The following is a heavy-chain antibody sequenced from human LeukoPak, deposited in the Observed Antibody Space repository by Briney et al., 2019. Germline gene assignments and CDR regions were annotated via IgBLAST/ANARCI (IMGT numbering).Heavy chain of an antibody. J-gene: IGHJ3*02. V-gene: IGHV4-59*01. Sequence: SETLSLTCTVSGGSISSYYWSWIRQPPGKGLEWIGYIYNSGSTNYNPSLKSRVTISMDTAKNQFSLKLSSVTAADTAVYYCARELTRGDAFDIWGQGTMVTVSS. CDR2: IYNSGST. CDR1: GGSISSYY. CDR3: ARELTRGDAFDI.